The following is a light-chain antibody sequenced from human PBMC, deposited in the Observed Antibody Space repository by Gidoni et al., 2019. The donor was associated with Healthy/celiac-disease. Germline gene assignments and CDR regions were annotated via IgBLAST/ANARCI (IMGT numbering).Light chain of an antibody. V-gene: IGKV1-5*01. J-gene: IGKJ1*01. CDR1: QSSSSW. Sequence: DIQMNQSPSTLSASVGDRVTINCSASQSSSSWLAWYQQKPGKAPKLLIYDASSLESGGPSRFSGSGSGTEVTLTISSLQPDDFATYYCQQYNSYSGTFGQGTKVEIK. CDR2: DAS. CDR3: QQYNSYSGT.